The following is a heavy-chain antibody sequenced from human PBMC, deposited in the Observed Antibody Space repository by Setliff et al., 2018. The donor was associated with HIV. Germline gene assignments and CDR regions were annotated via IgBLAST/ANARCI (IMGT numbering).Heavy chain of an antibody. CDR2: IYYSGST. D-gene: IGHD3-22*01. V-gene: IGHV4-39*01. J-gene: IGHJ5*02. CDR3: ASRVYYYDSSGYLREEGFDP. Sequence: PSETLSLTCTVSGGSISGSNYYWGWIRQPPGKGLEWVGSIYYSGSTYYSPSLKSRVTISVDTSKNQFSLKLSSVTAADAAVYYCASRVYYYDSSGYLREEGFDPWGQGTLVTVSS. CDR1: GGSISGSNYY.